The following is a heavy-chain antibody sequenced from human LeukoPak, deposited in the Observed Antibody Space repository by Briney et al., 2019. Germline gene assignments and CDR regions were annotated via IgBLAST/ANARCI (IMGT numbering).Heavy chain of an antibody. Sequence: ASVKVSCKASGYTFTYHNIHLVRQAPGQGLEWMGIINPSNGDTNYAQRFQGRVTMTRDTSTSTVYMELSSLDSEETAVYYCARESDVGKDFDCWGQGTLVTVSS. CDR3: ARESDVGKDFDC. CDR1: GYTFTYHN. V-gene: IGHV1-46*01. CDR2: INPSNGDT. D-gene: IGHD1-14*01. J-gene: IGHJ4*02.